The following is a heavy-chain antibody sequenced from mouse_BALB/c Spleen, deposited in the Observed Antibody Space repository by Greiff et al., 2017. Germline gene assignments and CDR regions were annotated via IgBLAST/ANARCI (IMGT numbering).Heavy chain of an antibody. CDR1: GFTFSDYY. CDR3: ARIGRRAMDY. J-gene: IGHJ4*01. V-gene: IGHV5-4*02. Sequence: EVMLVESGGGLVKPGGSLKLSCAASGFTFSDYYMYWVRQTPEKRLEWVATISDGGSYTYYPDSVKGRFTISRDNAKNNLYLQMSSLKSEDTAMYYCARIGRRAMDYWGQGTSVTVSS. CDR2: ISDGGSYT. D-gene: IGHD2-14*01.